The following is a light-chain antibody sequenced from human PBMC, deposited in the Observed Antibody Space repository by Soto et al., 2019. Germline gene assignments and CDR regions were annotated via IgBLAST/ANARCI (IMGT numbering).Light chain of an antibody. V-gene: IGLV2-14*01. Sequence: QSVLTQPASVSGSPGQSITISCTRTSSDVGTYNSVSWYQQYPGKAPKLMIHDVSNRPSGVSNRFSGSKSGNTASLTISGLQAEDEADYYCSSYTSSSSYVFGSGTKLTVL. CDR3: SSYTSSSSYV. CDR1: SSDVGTYNS. CDR2: DVS. J-gene: IGLJ1*01.